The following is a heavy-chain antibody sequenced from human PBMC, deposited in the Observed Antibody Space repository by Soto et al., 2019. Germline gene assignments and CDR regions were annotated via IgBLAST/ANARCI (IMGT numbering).Heavy chain of an antibody. J-gene: IGHJ4*02. CDR2: IKSKTDGGTT. CDR3: TTDPTPPYYYDSSGYYPEVVY. CDR1: GFSFSNAW. D-gene: IGHD3-22*01. V-gene: IGHV3-15*07. Sequence: PGGSLRLSCAASGFSFSNAWMNWVRQAPGKGLEWVGRIKSKTDGGTTDYAAPVKGRFTISRDDSKNTLYLQMNSLKTEDTAVYYCTTDPTPPYYYDSSGYYPEVVYWGQGTLVTVSS.